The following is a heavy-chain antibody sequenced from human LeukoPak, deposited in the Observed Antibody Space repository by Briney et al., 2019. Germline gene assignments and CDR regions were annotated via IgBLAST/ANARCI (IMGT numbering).Heavy chain of an antibody. CDR2: ISYDGSNK. J-gene: IGHJ4*02. V-gene: IGHV3-30*04. CDR1: GFTFSSYA. CDR3: ARDHNSDY. Sequence: GRSLRLSCAASGFTFSSYAMHWVRQAPGKGLEWVAVISYDGSNKYYADSVKGRFTISRDNSKNTLYLQMNSLRAEDTAMYYCARDHNSDYWGQGALVTVSS. D-gene: IGHD2/OR15-2a*01.